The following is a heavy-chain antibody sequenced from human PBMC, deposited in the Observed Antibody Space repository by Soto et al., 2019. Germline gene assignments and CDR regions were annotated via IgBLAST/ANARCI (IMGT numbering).Heavy chain of an antibody. J-gene: IGHJ6*02. Sequence: SETLSLTCAVYGGSFSGYYWSWIRQPPGKGLEWIGEINHSGSTNYNPSLKSRVTISVDTSKNQFSLKLSSVTAADTAVYYCARGLGIYPYCGGDCYSFTYYGMDVWGQGTTVTVSS. V-gene: IGHV4-34*01. D-gene: IGHD2-21*02. CDR3: ARGLGIYPYCGGDCYSFTYYGMDV. CDR2: INHSGST. CDR1: GGSFSGYY.